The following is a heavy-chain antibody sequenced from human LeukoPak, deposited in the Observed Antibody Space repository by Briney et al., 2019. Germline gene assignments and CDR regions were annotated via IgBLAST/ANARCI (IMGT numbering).Heavy chain of an antibody. CDR2: IYYSGST. V-gene: IGHV4-59*12. D-gene: IGHD1-26*01. Sequence: SETLSLTCTVSGGSISSYYWSWIRQPPGKGLEWIGYIYYSGSTNYNPSLKSRVTISVDTSKNQFSLKLSSVTAADTAVYYCAREAGDTSTSDAFDIWGQGTMVTVSS. CDR1: GGSISSYY. CDR3: AREAGDTSTSDAFDI. J-gene: IGHJ3*02.